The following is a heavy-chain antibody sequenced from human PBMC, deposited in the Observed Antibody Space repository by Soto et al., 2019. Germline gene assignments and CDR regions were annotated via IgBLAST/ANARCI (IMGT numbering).Heavy chain of an antibody. V-gene: IGHV3-30*18. D-gene: IGHD5-12*01. CDR1: GFTFSSYG. Sequence: GSLRLSCAASGFTFSSYGMHWVRQAPGKGLEWVAVISYDGSNKYYADSVKGRFTISRDNSKNTLYPQMNSLRAEDTAVYYCAKEEVATIYRPGVGGMDVWGQGTTVTVSS. CDR2: ISYDGSNK. CDR3: AKEEVATIYRPGVGGMDV. J-gene: IGHJ6*02.